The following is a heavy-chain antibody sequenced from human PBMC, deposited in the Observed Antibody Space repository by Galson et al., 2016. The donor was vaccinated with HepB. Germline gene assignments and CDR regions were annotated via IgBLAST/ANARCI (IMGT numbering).Heavy chain of an antibody. V-gene: IGHV5-51*03. J-gene: IGHJ4*02. CDR3: ARRGYSSEEYDY. CDR2: IYPGDSDT. CDR1: GYSFTSYW. Sequence: QSGAEVKKPGESLKISCKGSGYSFTSYWIGWVRQMPGRGLEWMGIIYPGDSDTRYSPSFQGHVTISADKSISTAYLQWGSLKASDTAIYYCARRGYSSEEYDYWGQGTLVTASS. D-gene: IGHD6-19*01.